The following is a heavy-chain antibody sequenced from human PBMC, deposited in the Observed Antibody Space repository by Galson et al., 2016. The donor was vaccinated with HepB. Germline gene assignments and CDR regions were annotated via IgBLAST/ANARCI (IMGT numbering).Heavy chain of an antibody. J-gene: IGHJ4*02. Sequence: SLRLSCAASGFTFSYYYISWIRQAPGKGLEWLSYTSSTGHTNHADSIKGRFTISRDNAKNSLFLQMDSLRAEDTAVYYCAGGGSYYGYFDYWGQGTLVTVSS. CDR2: TSSTGHT. V-gene: IGHV3-11*06. D-gene: IGHD1-26*01. CDR3: AGGGSYYGYFDY. CDR1: GFTFSYYY.